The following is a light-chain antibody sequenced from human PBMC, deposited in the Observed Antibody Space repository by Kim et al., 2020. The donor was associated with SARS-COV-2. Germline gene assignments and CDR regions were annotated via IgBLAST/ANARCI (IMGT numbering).Light chain of an antibody. V-gene: IGKV3-15*01. CDR3: QQYNDWPLT. CDR2: GAS. Sequence: EIVMTQSPATLSVSPGDRATLSCRASQSVGSDLAWYQQKPGQAPRLLIFGASTRATDIPARFSGSGSGTEFTLTLSSLQSEDFAVYYCQQYNDWPLTFGGGTKLEI. J-gene: IGKJ4*01. CDR1: QSVGSD.